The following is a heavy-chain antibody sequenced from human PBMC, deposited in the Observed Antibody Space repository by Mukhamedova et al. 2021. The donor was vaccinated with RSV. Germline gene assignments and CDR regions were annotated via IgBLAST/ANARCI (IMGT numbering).Heavy chain of an antibody. J-gene: IGHJ4*02. D-gene: IGHD5-12*01. Sequence: GGSTYYNPSLKNRVSISVDTSKNQFSLKLSSVTAADTAVYYCAGHLKSGNTIYYFDNWGQGTLVTVSS. CDR2: GGST. CDR3: AGHLKSGNTIYYFDN. V-gene: IGHV4-39*01.